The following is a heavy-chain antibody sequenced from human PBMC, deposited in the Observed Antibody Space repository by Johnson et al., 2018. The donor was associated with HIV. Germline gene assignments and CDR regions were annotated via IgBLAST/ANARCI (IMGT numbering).Heavy chain of an antibody. Sequence: HLVESGGGVVQPGRSLRLSCAASGFTFSTYGMHWVRQAPGKGLEWVSGISWNSGSIDYADSVKGRFTISRDNAKNSLYLQMNSLRAEDTALYYCAKGRGSYGGAFDIWGQGTMVTVSS. CDR1: GFTFSTYG. V-gene: IGHV3-9*01. CDR3: AKGRGSYGGAFDI. J-gene: IGHJ3*02. CDR2: ISWNSGSI. D-gene: IGHD4-23*01.